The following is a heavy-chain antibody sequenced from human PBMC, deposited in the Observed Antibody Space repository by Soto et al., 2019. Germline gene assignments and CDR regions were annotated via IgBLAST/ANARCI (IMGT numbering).Heavy chain of an antibody. D-gene: IGHD2-15*01. CDR3: ARDPESCSGGSCVAFDL. CDR1: GFTFSGHG. Sequence: QVQLVESGGGVVQPGRSLRISCAASGFTFSGHGMHWVRQAPGRGLEWVAVIWFDGSQIYYADSVRGRFTISRDNSKDTLYLQMNSLRAEDTAVYYCARDPESCSGGSCVAFDLWGQGTMVTVSS. CDR2: IWFDGSQI. V-gene: IGHV3-33*01. J-gene: IGHJ3*01.